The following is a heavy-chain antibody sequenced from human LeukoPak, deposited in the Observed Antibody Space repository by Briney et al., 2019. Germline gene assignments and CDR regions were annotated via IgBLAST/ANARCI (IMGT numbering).Heavy chain of an antibody. Sequence: GGSLRLSCAASGFTFSSYAMSWVRQAPGKGLEWVSGISGSGGTTYYADSVMGRFTISRDNSKNTLYLQMNSLRAEDTAVYYCAKDIWGDYYNAFDIWGQGTMVTVSS. CDR1: GFTFSSYA. CDR3: AKDIWGDYYNAFDI. V-gene: IGHV3-23*01. J-gene: IGHJ3*02. CDR2: ISGSGGTT. D-gene: IGHD3-3*01.